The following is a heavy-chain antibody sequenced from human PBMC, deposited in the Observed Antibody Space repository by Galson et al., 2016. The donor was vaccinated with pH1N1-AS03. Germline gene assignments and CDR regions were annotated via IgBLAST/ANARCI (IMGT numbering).Heavy chain of an antibody. CDR2: IHPSDGNT. V-gene: IGHV1-46*01. D-gene: IGHD4/OR15-4a*01. J-gene: IGHJ6*04. Sequence: SVKVSCKASGYTFTSYYIHWVRQAPGQGREWMGIIHPSDGNTNYAQRFQGRVTMTRDTSTSTVYMELSSLRSDDTAVYYCAGVFSGLTGYYYAMDVWGEGTTVTVSS. CDR3: AGVFSGLTGYYYAMDV. CDR1: GYTFTSYY.